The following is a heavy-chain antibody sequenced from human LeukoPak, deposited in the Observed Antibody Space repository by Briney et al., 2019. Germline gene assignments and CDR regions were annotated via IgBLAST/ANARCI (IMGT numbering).Heavy chain of an antibody. CDR1: GFTFSSYA. V-gene: IGHV3-23*01. J-gene: IGHJ4*02. CDR3: AKDRWASSSSSFDY. CDR2: ISGSGGST. Sequence: GGSLRLSCAASGFTFSSYAMSWVRQAPGKGQEWVSGISGSGGSTYYADSVKGRFTISRDNSKNTLYLQMNSLRDEDTAVYYCAKDRWASSSSSFDYWGRGTLVTVSS. D-gene: IGHD6-6*01.